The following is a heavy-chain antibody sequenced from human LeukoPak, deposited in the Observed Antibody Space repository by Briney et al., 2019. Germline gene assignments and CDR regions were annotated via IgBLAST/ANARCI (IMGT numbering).Heavy chain of an antibody. J-gene: IGHJ4*02. D-gene: IGHD2-2*01. CDR1: GGSFSGYY. Sequence: PSETLSLTCAVYGGSFSGYYWRWIRQPPGKGLEWIGEINHSGSTNYNPSLKSRVTISVDTSKNQFSLKLSSVTAADTAVYYCARGREVVVPAAYDYWGQGTLVTVSS. CDR3: ARGREVVVPAAYDY. CDR2: INHSGST. V-gene: IGHV4-34*01.